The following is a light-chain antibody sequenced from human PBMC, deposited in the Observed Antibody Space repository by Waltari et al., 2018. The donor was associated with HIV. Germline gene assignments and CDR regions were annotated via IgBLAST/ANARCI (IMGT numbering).Light chain of an antibody. CDR1: SSNIGAGYD. CDR2: GNT. V-gene: IGLV1-40*01. J-gene: IGLJ2*01. Sequence: QSVLTQPPSVSGAPGQRATISCTGSSSNIGAGYDVNWYQQRPGTAPKLLIYGNTNRPSGVPDRFPGSKSGTSPSLAITGLQAEDEADYYGQAYDSSLTGSVFGGGTKLTVL. CDR3: QAYDSSLTGSV.